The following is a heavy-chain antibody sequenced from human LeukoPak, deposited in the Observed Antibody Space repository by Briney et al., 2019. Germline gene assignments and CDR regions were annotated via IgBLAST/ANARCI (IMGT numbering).Heavy chain of an antibody. Sequence: GGSLRLSCAASGFSFSDYILDWVRQAPGKGLEWVGRIRRHRNGYTTEYASSVKGRFTISRDDSKNSLFLHMNSLKTEDTAVYHCSRDGGEGDNSAFDIWGQGTMVTVSS. CDR1: GFSFSDYI. CDR2: IRRHRNGYTT. V-gene: IGHV3-72*01. D-gene: IGHD3-16*01. J-gene: IGHJ3*02. CDR3: SRDGGEGDNSAFDI.